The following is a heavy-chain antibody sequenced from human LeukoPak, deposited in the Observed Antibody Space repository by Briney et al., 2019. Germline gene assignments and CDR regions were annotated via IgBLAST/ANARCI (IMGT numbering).Heavy chain of an antibody. D-gene: IGHD1-1*01. CDR3: AKEGTVGHYFDS. V-gene: IGHV3-23*01. CDR2: ISGSGDST. Sequence: GGSLRLSCAASGFTFSSYAMSWVRQAPGKGLEWVSAISGSGDSTFYADSVEGRFTISRDNSKNTLYVQMNSLRAEDTAVYYCAKEGTVGHYFDSWGQGTLVTVSS. CDR1: GFTFSSYA. J-gene: IGHJ4*02.